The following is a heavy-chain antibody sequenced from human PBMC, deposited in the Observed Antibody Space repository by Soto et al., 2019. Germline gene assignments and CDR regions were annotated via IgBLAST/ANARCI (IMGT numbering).Heavy chain of an antibody. J-gene: IGHJ4*02. D-gene: IGHD3-10*01. V-gene: IGHV3-30*03. CDR3: ARATGADKEDY. CDR1: GFTFSAYG. Sequence: GGSLRLSCEVSGFTFSAYGMHWVRQAPGKGLEWVAAISHDGTNKNYGDSVKGRFTISRDNSKKTLYLQMNSLRPEDTAVYYCARATGADKEDYWGQGTLVTVSS. CDR2: ISHDGTNK.